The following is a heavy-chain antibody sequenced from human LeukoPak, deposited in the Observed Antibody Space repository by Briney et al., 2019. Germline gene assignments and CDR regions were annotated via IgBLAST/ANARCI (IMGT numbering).Heavy chain of an antibody. J-gene: IGHJ4*02. CDR2: IYYSGST. Sequence: SETLSLTCTVSGGSISSYYWSWIRQPPGKGLEWIGDIYYSGSTNYNPSLKSRVTISVDTSKNQFSLRLSSVTAADTAVYYSARLASGSYGPLTPFDYWVQGTLVTVSS. CDR1: GGSISSYY. D-gene: IGHD1-26*01. V-gene: IGHV4-59*08. CDR3: ARLASGSYGPLTPFDY.